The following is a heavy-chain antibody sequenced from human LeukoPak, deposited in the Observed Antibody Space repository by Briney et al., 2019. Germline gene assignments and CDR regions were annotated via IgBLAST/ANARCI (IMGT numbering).Heavy chain of an antibody. Sequence: GGSLRLSRAASGFTFSSYAMSWVRQAPGKGLEWVSAISGSGGSTYYADSVKGRFTISRDNSKNTLYLQMNSLRAEDTAVYYCAKDPALDYDFWSGYYDPPYFDYWGQGTLVIVSS. CDR1: GFTFSSYA. CDR3: AKDPALDYDFWSGYYDPPYFDY. V-gene: IGHV3-23*01. CDR2: ISGSGGST. J-gene: IGHJ4*02. D-gene: IGHD3-3*01.